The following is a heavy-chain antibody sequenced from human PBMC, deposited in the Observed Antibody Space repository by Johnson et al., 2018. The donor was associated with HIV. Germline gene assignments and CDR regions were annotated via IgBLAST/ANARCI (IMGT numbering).Heavy chain of an antibody. CDR2: INQDGSEK. CDR3: ARGGIAAAGDAFDI. Sequence: VQLVESGGGVVQPGRSLRLSCAASGFTFSNSAMHWVRQAPGKGLEWVANINQDGSEKYYVDSVKGRFTISRDNAKNSLYLQMNSLRAEDTAVYYCARGGIAAAGDAFDIWGQGTMVTVSS. J-gene: IGHJ3*02. D-gene: IGHD6-13*01. CDR1: GFTFSNSA. V-gene: IGHV3-7*01.